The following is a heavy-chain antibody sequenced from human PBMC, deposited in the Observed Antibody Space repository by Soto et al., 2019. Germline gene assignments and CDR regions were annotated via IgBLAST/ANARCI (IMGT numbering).Heavy chain of an antibody. Sequence: SETLSLTCAVSGGSISSSNWWSWVRQPPGKGLEWIGEIYHSGSTNYNPSLKSRVTISVGKSKNQFSLKLSSVTAADTAVYYCARLNSKYYYDSSGYYGNDAFDIWGQGTMVTVSS. CDR3: ARLNSKYYYDSSGYYGNDAFDI. J-gene: IGHJ3*02. CDR1: GGSISSSNW. V-gene: IGHV4-4*02. D-gene: IGHD3-22*01. CDR2: IYHSGST.